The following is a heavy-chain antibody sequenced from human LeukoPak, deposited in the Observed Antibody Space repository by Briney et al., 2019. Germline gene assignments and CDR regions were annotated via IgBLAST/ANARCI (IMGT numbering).Heavy chain of an antibody. CDR1: GYTFTGSGWY. CDR2: IHPNNGAT. CDR3: ARDGPAQMVDFDY. V-gene: IGHV1-2*02. Sequence: DSVKVSCKASGYTFTGSGWYLYWLRQAPGQGLEFVGWIHPNNGATLYAQKFQGRVAMTTDTSISTAYMELSRLRPDDTAMYYCARDGPAQMVDFDYWGQGTLVTVSS. J-gene: IGHJ4*02. D-gene: IGHD3-10*01.